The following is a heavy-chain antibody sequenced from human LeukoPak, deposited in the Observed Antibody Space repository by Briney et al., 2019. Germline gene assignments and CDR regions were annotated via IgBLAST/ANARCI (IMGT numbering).Heavy chain of an antibody. CDR2: VGPSGART. Sequence: ETLSLTCAVSGGSISSGDYSWSWIRQPPGKGLEWVSGVGPSGARTYYADSVKGRFTVSRDNSKNMVFLQMNSLRAEDTAIYYCAKDDAYLQYDDWGQGTLVTVSS. D-gene: IGHD5-24*01. J-gene: IGHJ4*02. CDR1: GGSISSGDYS. V-gene: IGHV3-23*01. CDR3: AKDDAYLQYDD.